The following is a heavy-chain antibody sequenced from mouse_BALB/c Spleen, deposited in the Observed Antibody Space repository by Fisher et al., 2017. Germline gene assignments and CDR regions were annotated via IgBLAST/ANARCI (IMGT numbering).Heavy chain of an antibody. D-gene: IGHD1-1*01. J-gene: IGHJ1*01. Sequence: KFKGKATLTADKSSSTAYMELSSLTSEDSAVYYCTRECSRGYFDVWGAGTTVTVSS. V-gene: IGHV1-15*01. CDR3: TRECSRGYFDV.